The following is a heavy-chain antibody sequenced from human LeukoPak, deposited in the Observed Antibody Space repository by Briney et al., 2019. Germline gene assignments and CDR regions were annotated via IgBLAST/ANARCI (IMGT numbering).Heavy chain of an antibody. CDR1: GYTFTVYY. CDR3: ARSVVVTATNTPYFDY. J-gene: IGHJ4*02. CDR2: INPNSGGT. V-gene: IGHV1-2*02. Sequence: ASVTVSCKASGYTFTVYYMHWVRQAPGQGLEWMGWINPNSGGTNYAQKFQGRVTMTRDTSISTAYMELSRLRSDDTAVYYCARSVVVTATNTPYFDYWGQGTLVTVSS. D-gene: IGHD2-21*02.